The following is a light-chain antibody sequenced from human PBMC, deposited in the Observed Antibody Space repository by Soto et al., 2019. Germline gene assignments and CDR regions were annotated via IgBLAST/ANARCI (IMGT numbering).Light chain of an antibody. J-gene: IGKJ2*01. Sequence: EIVLTQSPGTLSLSPGERATLSCRASQSVSNSYLAWYQHKPGQAPRLLIYVASSRATGIPDRFSGSGSGTAFTLTTSRLEPNDFAVYYCQQYGSSPHTFGQGTKLELK. CDR1: QSVSNSY. CDR3: QQYGSSPHT. V-gene: IGKV3-20*01. CDR2: VAS.